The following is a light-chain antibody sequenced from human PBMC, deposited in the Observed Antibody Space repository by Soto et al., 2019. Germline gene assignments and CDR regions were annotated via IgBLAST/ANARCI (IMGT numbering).Light chain of an antibody. CDR3: QQYGSSPRT. J-gene: IGKJ1*01. CDR1: QSVSSNY. CDR2: GAS. V-gene: IGKV3-20*01. Sequence: EIVLTQSPGTLSLSPGERANLSCRASQSVSSNYLAWYQQKPGQAPRLLIYGASSRATGIPDRFSGSGSGTDFTLTISRLEPEDFAVYYCQQYGSSPRTFGQGTKVDI.